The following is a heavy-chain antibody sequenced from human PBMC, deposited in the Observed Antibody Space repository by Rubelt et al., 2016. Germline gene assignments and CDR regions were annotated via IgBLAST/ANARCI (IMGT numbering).Heavy chain of an antibody. CDR1: GGSISSYY. V-gene: IGHV4-4*07. J-gene: IGHJ4*02. Sequence: QLQLHESGPGLVKPSEALSLTCTVSGGSISSYYWSWIRQPAGKGLEWIGRIYPSGSTNYNPSLKSRVTMSVDTSKNQFSLKRTSVTAADTAAYYCARDGDSGSYYGPFDYWGQGTLVTVSS. CDR3: ARDGDSGSYYGPFDY. CDR2: IYPSGST. D-gene: IGHD1-26*01.